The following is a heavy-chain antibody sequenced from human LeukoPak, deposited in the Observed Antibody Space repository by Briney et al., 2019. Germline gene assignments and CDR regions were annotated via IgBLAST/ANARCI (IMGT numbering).Heavy chain of an antibody. CDR2: IYYSGST. CDR1: GGSISSYY. Sequence: SETLSLTCTVSGGSISSYYWSWIRQPPGKGLEWIGYIYYSGSTNYNPSLKSRVTISVDTSKNQFSLKLSSVTAADTAVYYCARGRRLMDVWGQGTTVTVSS. V-gene: IGHV4-59*12. CDR3: ARGRRLMDV. J-gene: IGHJ6*02.